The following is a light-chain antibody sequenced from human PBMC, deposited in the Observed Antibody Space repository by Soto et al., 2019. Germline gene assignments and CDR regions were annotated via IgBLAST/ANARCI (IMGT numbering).Light chain of an antibody. CDR2: AAS. Sequence: ELVLTQSPGTPSLSPGERATLSCRASQSVTSSYLAWYQQMPGRAPRRLIYAASTRATGIPDRFSGSGSGTDCTITISRLEQEDVSVYYCQQYGTSTWTFGQGTKVDNK. CDR3: QQYGTSTWT. V-gene: IGKV3-20*01. CDR1: QSVTSSY. J-gene: IGKJ1*01.